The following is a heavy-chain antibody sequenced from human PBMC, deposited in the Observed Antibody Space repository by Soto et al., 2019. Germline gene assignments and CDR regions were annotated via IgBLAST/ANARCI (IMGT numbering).Heavy chain of an antibody. CDR1: GYTFTSYA. J-gene: IGHJ4*02. CDR3: ARDLRDSVWCYVDY. V-gene: IGHV1-3*01. Sequence: QVQLVQSGAEVKKPGASVKVSCKASGYTFTSYAMNWVRQAPGQRLEWMGWINADNNNTKYSQKFQGRVTITRDTSESTAYKDWRILSYEDTAVYYCARDLRDSVWCYVDYLGRGTLVTVPS. D-gene: IGHD6-19*01. CDR2: INADNNNT.